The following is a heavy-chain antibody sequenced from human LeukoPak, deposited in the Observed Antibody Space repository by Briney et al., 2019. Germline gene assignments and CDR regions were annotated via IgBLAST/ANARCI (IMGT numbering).Heavy chain of an antibody. CDR1: GFTFSSYG. V-gene: IGHV3-30*03. Sequence: GRSLRLSCAASGFTFSSYGMHWVRQAPGKGLEWVAVISYDGSNKYYADSVKGRFTISRDNSKNTLYLQMNSLRAEDTAVYFCARVRWGGLYYFDYWGQGALVTVFS. J-gene: IGHJ4*02. CDR3: ARVRWGGLYYFDY. D-gene: IGHD3-16*01. CDR2: ISYDGSNK.